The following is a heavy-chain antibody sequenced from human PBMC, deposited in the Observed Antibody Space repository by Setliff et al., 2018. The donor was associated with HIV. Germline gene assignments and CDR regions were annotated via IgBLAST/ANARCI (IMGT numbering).Heavy chain of an antibody. CDR3: ARPTNIDTLYYGSQTFYMYYYGLDV. CDR2: IRSDESDE. J-gene: IGHJ6*02. Sequence: LRLSCAASGFTFSTYWMIWVRQAPGKGLEWVAFIRSDESDEHYADSVKGRFTISRDNSKKTLYLQMNSLRGEDTAVYFCARPTNIDTLYYGSQTFYMYYYGLDVWGQGTTVTVSS. D-gene: IGHD1-26*01. V-gene: IGHV3-30*02. CDR1: GFTFSTYW.